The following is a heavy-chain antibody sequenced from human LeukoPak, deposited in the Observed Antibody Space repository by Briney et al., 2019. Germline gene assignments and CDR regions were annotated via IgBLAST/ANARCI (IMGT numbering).Heavy chain of an antibody. CDR2: ISAYNGNT. CDR1: GDTFTSYG. D-gene: IGHD3-10*01. J-gene: IGHJ6*02. CDR3: AREKDVLLWFGEVEEHPRYYYYGMDV. Sequence: ASVKVSCKASGDTFTSYGISWVRQAPGQGLEWMGWISAYNGNTNYAQKLQGRVTMTTDTSTSTAYMELRSLRSDDTAVYYCAREKDVLLWFGEVEEHPRYYYYGMDVWGQGTTVTVSS. V-gene: IGHV1-18*01.